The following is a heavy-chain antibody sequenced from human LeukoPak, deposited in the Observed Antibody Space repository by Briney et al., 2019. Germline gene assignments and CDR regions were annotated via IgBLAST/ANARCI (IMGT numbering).Heavy chain of an antibody. CDR3: ARLSLKVLEWSPTKGKETHYFDY. J-gene: IGHJ4*02. Sequence: KPSETLSLTCTVSGDSLSSYYWTWIRQPPGKALEWIGYIFYSGSTNYNPSLKSRVTISLDTSKNQFSLKLTSVTAADTAVYYCARLSLKVLEWSPTKGKETHYFDYWGQGTLVTVSS. CDR2: IFYSGST. CDR1: GDSLSSYY. V-gene: IGHV4-59*12. D-gene: IGHD3-3*01.